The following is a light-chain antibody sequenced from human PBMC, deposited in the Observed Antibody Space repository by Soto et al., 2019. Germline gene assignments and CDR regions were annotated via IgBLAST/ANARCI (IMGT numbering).Light chain of an antibody. J-gene: IGLJ3*02. CDR3: AAWDARLDGVV. CDR2: SNN. V-gene: IGLV1-44*01. CDR1: SSNIGANT. Sequence: QPVLTQPPSASGTPGQTVTISCSGSSSNIGANTVNWFQHLAGTAPKLLIYSNNQRPSGVPDRVSGSKSGTSVTLAISGLQSEDEADYYCAAWDARLDGVVFGGGTKLTVL.